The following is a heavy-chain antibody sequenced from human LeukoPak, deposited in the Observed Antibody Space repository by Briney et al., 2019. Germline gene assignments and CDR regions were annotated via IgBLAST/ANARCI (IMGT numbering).Heavy chain of an antibody. D-gene: IGHD2-21*02. CDR2: ITPILGIA. CDR3: ARSPVVVTAMSAFDI. J-gene: IGHJ3*02. Sequence: SVKVSCKASGGTFSSYAISWVRQAPGQGLEWMGRITPILGIANYAQKFQGRVTITADKSTSTAYMELSSLRSEDTAVYYCARSPVVVTAMSAFDIWGQGTMVTVSS. CDR1: GGTFSSYA. V-gene: IGHV1-69*04.